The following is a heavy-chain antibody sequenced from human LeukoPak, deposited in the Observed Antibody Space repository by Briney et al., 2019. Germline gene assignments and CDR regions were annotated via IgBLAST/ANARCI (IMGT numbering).Heavy chain of an antibody. D-gene: IGHD3-10*01. CDR2: IYYSGST. J-gene: IGHJ3*02. Sequence: SETLSLTCTVSGGSISSSSYYWGWIRQPPGKGLEWIGSIYYSGSTYYNPSLKSRVTISVDTSKNQFSLKLSSVTAADTAVYYCARGRTPRQDGSGSPDVFDIWGQGTMVTVSS. V-gene: IGHV4-39*07. CDR1: GGSISSSSYY. CDR3: ARGRTPRQDGSGSPDVFDI.